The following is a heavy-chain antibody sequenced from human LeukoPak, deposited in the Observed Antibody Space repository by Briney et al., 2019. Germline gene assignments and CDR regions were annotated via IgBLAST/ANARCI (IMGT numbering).Heavy chain of an antibody. CDR2: IYYSGST. CDR3: ARRPRNDILTGTPFDY. J-gene: IGHJ4*02. CDR1: GGSISSYY. Sequence: SETLSLTCTVSGGSISSYYWSWIRQPPGRGLEWIGYIYYSGSTDSNPSLKSRVTISVDASKNQFSLKLRSVTAADTAVYYCARRPRNDILTGTPFDYWGQGILVTVSS. D-gene: IGHD3-9*01. V-gene: IGHV4-59*01.